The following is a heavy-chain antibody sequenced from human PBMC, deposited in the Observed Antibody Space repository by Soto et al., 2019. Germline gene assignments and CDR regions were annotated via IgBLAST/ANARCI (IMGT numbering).Heavy chain of an antibody. J-gene: IGHJ4*02. V-gene: IGHV1-69*06. Sequence: QVQLVQSGAEVNKPGSSVKVSCKSSGGTFGSYAISCVRPAPGQGLERMGGVIPIFGTPHYAQKFHGRVTITADIPTSTAYLELSSLKSADTAVYYCAKIRWTISLQEEDAIWGQGTLVTVSS. CDR1: GGTFGSYA. D-gene: IGHD2-15*01. CDR2: VIPIFGTP. CDR3: AKIRWTISLQEEDAI.